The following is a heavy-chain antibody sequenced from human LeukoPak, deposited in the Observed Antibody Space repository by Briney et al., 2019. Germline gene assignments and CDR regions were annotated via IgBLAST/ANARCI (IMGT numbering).Heavy chain of an antibody. CDR1: GYTFTGYY. D-gene: IGHD3-10*01. J-gene: IGHJ4*02. CDR2: INPSGGST. CDR3: ARDTMVRGVLDY. Sequence: ASVKVSCKASGYTFTGYYMHWVRQAPGQGLEWMGIINPSGGSTSYAQKFQGRVTMTRDTSTSTVYMELSSLRSEDTAVYYCARDTMVRGVLDYWGQGTLVTVSS. V-gene: IGHV1-46*01.